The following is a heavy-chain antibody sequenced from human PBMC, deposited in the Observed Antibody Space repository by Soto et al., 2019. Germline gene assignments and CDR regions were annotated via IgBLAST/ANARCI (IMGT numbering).Heavy chain of an antibody. D-gene: IGHD2-15*01. CDR1: GFTFSSYG. Sequence: GGSLRLSCAASGFTFSSYGMHWVRQAPGKGLEWVAVISYDGSNKYYADSVKGRFTISRDNSKNTLYLQMNSLRAEDTAVYYCAKDQEGVWDIVVVVAATSSFDIWGQGTMVTVSS. CDR3: AKDQEGVWDIVVVVAATSSFDI. CDR2: ISYDGSNK. V-gene: IGHV3-30*18. J-gene: IGHJ3*02.